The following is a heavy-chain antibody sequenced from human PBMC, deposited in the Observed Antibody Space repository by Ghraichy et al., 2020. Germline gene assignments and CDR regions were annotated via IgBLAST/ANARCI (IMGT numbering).Heavy chain of an antibody. D-gene: IGHD3-3*01. CDR1: EFAFDNFP. CDR3: ARDNTIFGFAMGASDL. CDR2: ISSDGNTQ. V-gene: IGHV3-30-3*01. J-gene: IGHJ3*01. Sequence: GGSLRLSCAASEFAFDNFPMHWVRQAPGKGLEWVAVISSDGNTQYYAGSVKGRFSVSRDNSKSSLFLQMNSLRPEDTAIYFCARDNTIFGFAMGASDLWGQGTMVTVSS.